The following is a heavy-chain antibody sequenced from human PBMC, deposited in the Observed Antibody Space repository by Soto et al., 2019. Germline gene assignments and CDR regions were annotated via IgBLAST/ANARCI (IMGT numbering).Heavy chain of an antibody. CDR3: ARGRRYSSSWYATPEYYFDY. Sequence: QVQLQQWVAGLLKPSETLSLTCAVYGGSFSGYYWSWIRQPPGKGLEWRGEINHSGSTNYNPSLKSRVTISVDTAKYKFSLKLSSVTAADTAVYYCARGRRYSSSWYATPEYYFDYWGQGTLVTVSS. J-gene: IGHJ4*02. CDR1: GGSFSGYY. CDR2: INHSGST. D-gene: IGHD6-13*01. V-gene: IGHV4-34*01.